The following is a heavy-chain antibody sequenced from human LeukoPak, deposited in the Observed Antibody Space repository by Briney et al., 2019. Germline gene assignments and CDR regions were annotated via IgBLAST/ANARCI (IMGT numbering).Heavy chain of an antibody. D-gene: IGHD6-19*01. V-gene: IGHV3-30*18. J-gene: IGHJ4*02. Sequence: PGGSLRLSCAASGFTFSSYGMHWVRQAPGKGLEWMAVISYHGINEYYADSVKGRFTISRDNSKSMLHLQMNSLRPEDTAVYYCAKVRWDNSGWYYLDTWGQGTLLTVSS. CDR2: ISYHGINE. CDR1: GFTFSSYG. CDR3: AKVRWDNSGWYYLDT.